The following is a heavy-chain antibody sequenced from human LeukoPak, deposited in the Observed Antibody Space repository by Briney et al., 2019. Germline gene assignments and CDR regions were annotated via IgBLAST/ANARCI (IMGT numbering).Heavy chain of an antibody. J-gene: IGHJ5*02. CDR1: GGSFSGYY. CDR2: INHSGST. D-gene: IGHD5-18*01. V-gene: IGHV4-34*01. Sequence: SETLSLTCAVYGGSFSGYYWSWIRQPPGKGLEWIGEINHSGSTNYNPSLKSRVTISVDTSKNQFSLKLSSVTAADTAVYYCARLYGYLGGSDWFDPWGQGTQVTVSS. CDR3: ARLYGYLGGSDWFDP.